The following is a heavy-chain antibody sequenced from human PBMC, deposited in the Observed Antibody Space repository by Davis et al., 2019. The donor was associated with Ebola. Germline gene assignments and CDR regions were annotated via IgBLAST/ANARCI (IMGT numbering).Heavy chain of an antibody. CDR1: GGSFSGYY. CDR3: ARHWGYSSSSTPADV. V-gene: IGHV4-34*01. CDR2: INHSGST. D-gene: IGHD6-13*01. J-gene: IGHJ6*04. Sequence: GSLRLSCAVYGGSFSGYYWSWIRQPPGKGLEWIGEINHSGSTNYNPSLKSRVTISVDTSKNQLSLKLSSVTAADTAVYYCARHWGYSSSSTPADVWGKGTTVTVSS.